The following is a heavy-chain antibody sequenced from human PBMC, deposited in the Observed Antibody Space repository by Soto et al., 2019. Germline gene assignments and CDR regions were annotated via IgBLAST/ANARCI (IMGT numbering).Heavy chain of an antibody. V-gene: IGHV1-18*01. CDR3: ARGDSSSGLDP. CDR1: GYTFTNYG. Sequence: QVQVVQSGTEVKKPGASVKVSCKASGYTFTNYGISWVRQAPGQGLEWMGWISAYNGNTNYAQIFQGRVTLTTDTSTTTAYMELMSLRSDDTAVYYCARGDSSSGLDPWGQGTRVTVSS. J-gene: IGHJ5*02. CDR2: ISAYNGNT. D-gene: IGHD6-6*01.